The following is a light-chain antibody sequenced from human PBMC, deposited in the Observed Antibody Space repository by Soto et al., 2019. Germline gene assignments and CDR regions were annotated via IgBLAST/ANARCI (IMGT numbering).Light chain of an antibody. CDR2: GAS. Sequence: EIVLTQSPATLSVSPGERATLSCRASQSVGSNLAWYQQRPGQAPRLLIYGASTRATDIPARFSGSGSGTDFTLTISSLQSEDFAVYYCQQYNNWRPWTFGQGTKVEIK. CDR3: QQYNNWRPWT. V-gene: IGKV3-15*01. J-gene: IGKJ1*01. CDR1: QSVGSN.